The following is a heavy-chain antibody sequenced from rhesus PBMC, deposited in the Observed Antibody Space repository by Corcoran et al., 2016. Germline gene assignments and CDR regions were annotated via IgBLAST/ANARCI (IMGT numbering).Heavy chain of an antibody. J-gene: IGHJ6*01. Sequence: QVQLQESGPGLVMPSETLSLTCAVSGGSISSSYWSWIRQAPGKGLEWLGRLDGRGRTYYNPSLKSRVPLSVDTSTDLLSLKLRSVPAAGTGVYYCARGWVDCSDGVCYVNYGLDSWGQGVVVTVSS. CDR1: GGSISSSY. D-gene: IGHD2-8*01. V-gene: IGHV4S11*01. CDR3: ARGWVDCSDGVCYVNYGLDS. CDR2: LDGRGRT.